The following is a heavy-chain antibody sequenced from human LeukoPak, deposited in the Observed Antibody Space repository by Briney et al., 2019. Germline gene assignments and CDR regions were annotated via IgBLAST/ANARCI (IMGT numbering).Heavy chain of an antibody. CDR2: ISGSGGNT. CDR1: GFTFSSYE. Sequence: GGSLRRSCAPSGFTFSSYEMNWLRQAPWKGLQWVSAISGSGGNTYYADSVKGRFTISRDNSKNKLYLQMNSLRAEDTAVYYCAKLAVAGYNWFDPWGQGTLVTVSS. J-gene: IGHJ5*02. D-gene: IGHD6-19*01. V-gene: IGHV3-23*01. CDR3: AKLAVAGYNWFDP.